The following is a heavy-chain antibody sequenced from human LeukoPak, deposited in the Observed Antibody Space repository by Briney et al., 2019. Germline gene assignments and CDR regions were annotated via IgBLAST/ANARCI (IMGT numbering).Heavy chain of an antibody. J-gene: IGHJ4*02. CDR2: IRSKANSYAT. CDR3: TRPSYDSSVSGVVY. V-gene: IGHV3-73*01. Sequence: PGGSLRLSCATSGFTFSGSAIHWVRQASGKGLEWVGRIRSKANSYATTDAASVKGRFTISRDDSKNTAYLQMNSPKTEDTAVYYCTRPSYDSSVSGVVYWGQGTLVTVSS. D-gene: IGHD3-22*01. CDR1: GFTFSGSA.